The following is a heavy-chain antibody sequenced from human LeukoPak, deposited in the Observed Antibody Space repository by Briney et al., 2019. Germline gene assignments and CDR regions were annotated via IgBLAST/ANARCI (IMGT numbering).Heavy chain of an antibody. CDR1: GFTFSSYA. Sequence: AGSLRLSCAASGFTFSSYAKSWVRQAPGKGLEWVSVITGGGGNTYYADSVKGRFTISRDNSKNTLYLQMNSLRAEDTAIYFCAKGQVEYCSGSRYYPFDDWGQGTLVTVSS. J-gene: IGHJ4*02. V-gene: IGHV3-23*01. CDR3: AKGQVEYCSGSRYYPFDD. CDR2: ITGGGGNT. D-gene: IGHD2-15*01.